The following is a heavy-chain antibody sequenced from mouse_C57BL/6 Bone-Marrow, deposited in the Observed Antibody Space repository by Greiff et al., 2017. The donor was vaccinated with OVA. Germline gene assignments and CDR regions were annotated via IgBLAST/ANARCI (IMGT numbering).Heavy chain of an antibody. D-gene: IGHD1-1*01. CDR2: IYPGSGNT. J-gene: IGHJ1*03. V-gene: IGHV1-76*01. Sequence: VQLQQSGAELVRPGASVKLSCKASGYTFTDYYINWVKPRPGQGLEWIARIYPGSGNTYYNEKFKGKATLTAEKSSSTAYMQLSSLTSEDSAVYFCARCVYYDGSSYDWYFDVWGTGTTVTVSS. CDR1: GYTFTDYY. CDR3: ARCVYYDGSSYDWYFDV.